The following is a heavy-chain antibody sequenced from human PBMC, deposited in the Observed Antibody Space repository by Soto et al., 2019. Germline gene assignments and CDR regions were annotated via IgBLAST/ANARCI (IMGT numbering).Heavy chain of an antibody. J-gene: IGHJ4*02. CDR3: ARDAASVGGTYRTPVIFDY. Sequence: QVQLVQSGAEVKKPGASVKVSCKASGYTFTTYGFSWVRQAPGQGLEWMGWISAYNGNTNHAQKLQGRVTMNTDTSTSTAYMELRSLRSDDTAVYDCARDAASVGGTYRTPVIFDYWGQGTLVTVSS. CDR2: ISAYNGNT. D-gene: IGHD3-16*02. V-gene: IGHV1-18*04. CDR1: GYTFTTYG.